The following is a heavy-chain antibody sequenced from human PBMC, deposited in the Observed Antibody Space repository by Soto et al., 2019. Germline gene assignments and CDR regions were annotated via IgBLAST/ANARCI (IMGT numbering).Heavy chain of an antibody. CDR2: ISSSSSYI. J-gene: IGHJ4*02. CDR1: GFNFNIYS. D-gene: IGHD3-16*01. V-gene: IGHV3-21*01. Sequence: GGSLRLSCEVSGFNFNIYSMHWVRQAPGKGLEWVSSISSSSSYIFYADSVKGRFTISRDNAENSVYLQMNSLRADDTAVYYCATDPSIMIAFGGVIWPGLGYWGQGTLVTVSS. CDR3: ATDPSIMIAFGGVIWPGLGY.